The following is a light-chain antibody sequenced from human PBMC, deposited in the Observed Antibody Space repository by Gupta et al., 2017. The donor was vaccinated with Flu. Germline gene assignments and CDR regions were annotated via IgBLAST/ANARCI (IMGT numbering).Light chain of an antibody. CDR2: DAS. CDR3: QTRSNGPPYT. J-gene: IGKJ2*01. CDR1: QSVGTY. V-gene: IGKV3-11*01. Sequence: EIVLTQSPATLSLSPGERATLSCRASQSVGTYLAWYQPKPGQTPRLLIYDASNRATGIPARFRGSGSGTDCTLTIRSLEPEAFAVYDCQTRSNGPPYTFGQGTRLAI.